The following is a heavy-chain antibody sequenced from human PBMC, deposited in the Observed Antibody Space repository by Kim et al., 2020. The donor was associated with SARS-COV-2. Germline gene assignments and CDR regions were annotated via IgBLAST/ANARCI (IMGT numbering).Heavy chain of an antibody. CDR2: INAGNGNT. CDR1: GYTFTSYA. CDR3: ARPSPSIAVAGTTGNFDY. V-gene: IGHV1-3*01. Sequence: ASVKVSCKASGYTFTSYAMHWVRQAPGQRLEWMGWINAGNGNTKYSQKFQGRVTITRDTSASTAYMELSSLRSEDTAVYYCARPSPSIAVAGTTGNFDYWGQGTLVTVSS. D-gene: IGHD6-19*01. J-gene: IGHJ4*02.